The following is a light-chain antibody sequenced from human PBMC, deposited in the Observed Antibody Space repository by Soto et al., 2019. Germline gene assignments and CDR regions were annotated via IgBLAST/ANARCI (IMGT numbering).Light chain of an antibody. CDR2: DAS. Sequence: EIVLTQSPGTLSLSPGERATLSCRASQSVSSNYLAWYQQKPGQAPRLLIYDASSRATGIPDRFSGSGSGTGFTLTINRLEPEDFAVYYCQHYGSSPTTFDQGTKVEIK. CDR1: QSVSSNY. CDR3: QHYGSSPTT. J-gene: IGKJ1*01. V-gene: IGKV3-20*01.